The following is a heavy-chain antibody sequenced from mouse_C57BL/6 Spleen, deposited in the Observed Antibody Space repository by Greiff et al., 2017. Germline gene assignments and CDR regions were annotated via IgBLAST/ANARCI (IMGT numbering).Heavy chain of an antibody. V-gene: IGHV1-69*01. CDR1: GYTFTSYW. J-gene: IGHJ3*01. D-gene: IGHD2-5*01. CDR2: IDPSDSYT. Sequence: QVQLQQPGAELVMPGASVKLSCKASGYTFTSYWMHWVKQRPGQGLEWIGEIDPSDSYTNYNQKFKGKSTLTVDKSSSTAYMQLSSLTSEDSAVYYCASRSNYVPFAYWGQGTLVTVSA. CDR3: ASRSNYVPFAY.